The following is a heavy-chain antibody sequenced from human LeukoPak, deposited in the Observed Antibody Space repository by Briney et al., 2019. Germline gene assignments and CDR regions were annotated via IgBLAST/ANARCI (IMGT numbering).Heavy chain of an antibody. CDR2: INHSGST. CDR3: ARGRGTFDY. V-gene: IGHV4-34*01. D-gene: IGHD1-1*01. J-gene: IGHJ4*02. Sequence: SETLSLTCAVYGGSFSGYYWSWIRQPPGKGLEWIGEINHSGSTNYNPSLKSRVTISVDTSKNQFSLKLSSVTAADTAVYYCARGRGTFDYWGQGPLVTVSS. CDR1: GGSFSGYY.